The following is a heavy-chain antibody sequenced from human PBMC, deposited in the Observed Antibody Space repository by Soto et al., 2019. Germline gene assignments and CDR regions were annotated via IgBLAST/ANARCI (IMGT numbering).Heavy chain of an antibody. CDR1: GYTFTSYG. V-gene: IGHV1-18*01. CDR2: ISGYNGNT. CDR3: ARDNDRPQLGGNYYYILDV. J-gene: IGHJ6*02. Sequence: QVQLVQSGAEVKKPGASVKVSCKASGYTFTSYGISWVRQAPGQGLEWMGWISGYNGNTHDAQKFQGRVTITADESTNTAYMELSGLRSDDTAVYYCARDNDRPQLGGNYYYILDVWGQGTTITVSS. D-gene: IGHD2-8*01.